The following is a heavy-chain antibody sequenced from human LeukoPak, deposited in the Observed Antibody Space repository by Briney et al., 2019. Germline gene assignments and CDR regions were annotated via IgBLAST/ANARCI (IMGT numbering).Heavy chain of an antibody. CDR3: ATIATAGTT. CDR1: GGSISNYY. Sequence: SETLSHTCTVSGGSISNYYWSWIRQPPGKGLEWIGYIYYSGSTNYNPSLKSRVTMSLDTSKNQFSLKLSSVTAADTAVYYCATIATAGTTWGQGTLVTVSS. D-gene: IGHD6-13*01. V-gene: IGHV4-59*01. CDR2: IYYSGST. J-gene: IGHJ5*02.